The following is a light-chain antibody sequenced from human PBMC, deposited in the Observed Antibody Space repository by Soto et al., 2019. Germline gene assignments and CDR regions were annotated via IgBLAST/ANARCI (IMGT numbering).Light chain of an antibody. CDR3: QQYGGSPRT. Sequence: EIVLTQSPGTLSLSPGERATLSCRARQSVNSIYLAWYQQQPGQAPRLLIYGASSRATGIPDRFSGSGSGTDFTLTISRLEPEDFALYYCQQYGGSPRTFGQGTKVEL. CDR2: GAS. V-gene: IGKV3-20*01. J-gene: IGKJ1*01. CDR1: QSVNSIY.